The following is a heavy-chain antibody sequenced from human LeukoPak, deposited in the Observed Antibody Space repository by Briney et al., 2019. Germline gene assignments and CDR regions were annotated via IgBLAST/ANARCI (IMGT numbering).Heavy chain of an antibody. V-gene: IGHV7-4-1*02. CDR1: GYTFTGYG. CDR3: APSGTYKFDY. J-gene: IGHJ4*02. D-gene: IGHD1-26*01. Sequence: ASVKVSCTVSGYTFTGYGMNWVRQAPGQGLEWMGWINTNTGNPTYAQGFTGRFVFSLDTSVSTAYLQISSLKAEDTAVYYCAPSGTYKFDYWGQGTLVTVSS. CDR2: INTNTGNP.